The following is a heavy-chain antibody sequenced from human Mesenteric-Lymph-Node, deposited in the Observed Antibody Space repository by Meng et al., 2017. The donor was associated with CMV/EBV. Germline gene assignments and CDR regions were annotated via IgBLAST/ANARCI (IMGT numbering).Heavy chain of an antibody. CDR2: IYYSGST. V-gene: IGHV4-59*01. D-gene: IGHD6-19*01. CDR1: GGSISGYY. CDR3: ASRSSGWYPPYNWFDP. J-gene: IGHJ5*02. Sequence: GSLRLSCTVSGGSISGYYFNWIRQPPGKGLEWIGYIYYSGSTNYNPSLKSRVTISVDTSKNQFSLKLSSVTAADTAVYYCASRSSGWYPPYNWFDPWGQGTLVTVSS.